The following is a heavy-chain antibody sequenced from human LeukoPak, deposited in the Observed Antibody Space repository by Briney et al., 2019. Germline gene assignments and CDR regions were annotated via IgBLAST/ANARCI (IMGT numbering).Heavy chain of an antibody. CDR1: GFTFSSYA. Sequence: PGGSLRLSCAASGFTFSSYAMSWVRQAPGKGLEWGSAISGSGGSTYYADSVKGRFTISRDNSKNTLYLQMNSLRAEDTAVYYCAKDHRFYDFWSGFDMDVWGKGTTVTVSS. CDR3: AKDHRFYDFWSGFDMDV. V-gene: IGHV3-23*01. D-gene: IGHD3-3*01. CDR2: ISGSGGST. J-gene: IGHJ6*04.